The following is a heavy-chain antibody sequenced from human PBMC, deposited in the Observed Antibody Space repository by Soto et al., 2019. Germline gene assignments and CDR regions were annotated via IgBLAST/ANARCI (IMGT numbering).Heavy chain of an antibody. CDR1: GFTFSGYT. CDR2: ITSGSSYI. V-gene: IGHV3-21*01. J-gene: IGHJ4*02. CDR3: ARSSFDY. Sequence: SGGSLRLSCAASGFTFSGYTMNWVRQAPGKGLEWVSSITSGSSYIYYADSVKGRFTISRDNAKNSLYLQINSLRAEDTAVYYCARSSFDYWGQGTLVTV.